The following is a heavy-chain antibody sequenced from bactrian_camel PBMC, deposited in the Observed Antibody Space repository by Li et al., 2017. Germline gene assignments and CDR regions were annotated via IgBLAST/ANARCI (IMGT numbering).Heavy chain of an antibody. D-gene: IGHD5*01. CDR1: GFTFSNYG. V-gene: IGHV3S31*01. Sequence: VQLVESGGGSVQAGGSLRLSCVASGFTFSNYGMSWVRQAPGKGLECVSSAVHFDAGDGTAYYADSVKGRFTISRDNAKNTLYLQLNSLKTEDTAMYYRATWGFYSWGQGTQVTVS. J-gene: IGHJ6*01. CDR3: ATWGFYS. CDR2: FDAGDGTA.